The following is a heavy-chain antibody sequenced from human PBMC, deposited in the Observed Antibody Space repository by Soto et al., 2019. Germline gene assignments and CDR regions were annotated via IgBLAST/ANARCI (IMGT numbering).Heavy chain of an antibody. V-gene: IGHV3-33*01. CDR1: GFTFSSYG. J-gene: IGHJ4*02. D-gene: IGHD6-19*01. Sequence: QVQLVESGGGVVQPGRSLRLSCAASGFTFSSYGMHWVRQAPGKGLEWVAVIWYDGSNKYYADSVKGRFTISRDNSKNTLYLQMNSLRAEDTAVYYCARDLLDIAVAVDDYFDYWGQGTLVTVSS. CDR3: ARDLLDIAVAVDDYFDY. CDR2: IWYDGSNK.